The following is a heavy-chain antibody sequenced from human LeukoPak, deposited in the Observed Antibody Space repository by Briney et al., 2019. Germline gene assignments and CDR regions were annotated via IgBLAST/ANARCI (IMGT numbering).Heavy chain of an antibody. CDR3: AKDPAVVVAARFDY. D-gene: IGHD2-15*01. V-gene: IGHV3-23*01. CDR2: ISGSGGST. Sequence: GGSLRLSCAASGFTFSSYAMSWVRQAPGKGLEWVSAISGSGGSTYYADSVKGRFTISRDNSKNTLYLQMNSLRAEDTAVYYCAKDPAVVVAARFDYWGQGTLVTVST. J-gene: IGHJ4*02. CDR1: GFTFSSYA.